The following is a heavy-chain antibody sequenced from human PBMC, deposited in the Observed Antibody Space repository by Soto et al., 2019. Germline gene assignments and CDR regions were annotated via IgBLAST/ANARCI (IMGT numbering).Heavy chain of an antibody. D-gene: IGHD3-10*01. CDR3: AAPSGSYKGYYYYYGMDV. V-gene: IGHV1-2*04. Sequence: ASVKVSCKASGYTFTGYYMHWVRQAPGQGLEWMGWINPNSGGTNYAQKFQGWVTMTRDTSISTAYMELSRLRSDDTAVYYCAAPSGSYKGYYYYYGMDVWGQGTTVTVSS. CDR1: GYTFTGYY. CDR2: INPNSGGT. J-gene: IGHJ6*02.